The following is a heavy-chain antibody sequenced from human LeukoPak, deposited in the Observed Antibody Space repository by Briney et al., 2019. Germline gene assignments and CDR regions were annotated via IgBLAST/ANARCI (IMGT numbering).Heavy chain of an antibody. V-gene: IGHV4-4*02. CDR3: ARPHSGTVNASTYGVIDY. CDR1: GVSINSNHW. J-gene: IGHJ4*02. CDR2: IFHSGST. D-gene: IGHD2-8*01. Sequence: PSETLSLTCAVSGVSINSNHWWSWVRQPPGQGLEWIGDIFHSGSTNYNPSLKSRVTISVDTSKNHFSLKLSSVTAADTAMYYCARPHSGTVNASTYGVIDYWGQGTLVTVSS.